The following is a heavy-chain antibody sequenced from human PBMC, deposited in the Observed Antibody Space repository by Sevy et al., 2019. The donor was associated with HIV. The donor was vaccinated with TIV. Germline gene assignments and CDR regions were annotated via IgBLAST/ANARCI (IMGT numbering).Heavy chain of an antibody. CDR2: ISYDGSNK. Sequence: GGSLRLSCAASGFTFSSYAMHWARQAPGKGLEWVAVISYDGSNKYYADSVKGRFTISRDNSKNTLYLQMNSLRAEDTAVYYCARDPTRITIFGVVPDISYYYYGMDVWGQGTTVTVSS. V-gene: IGHV3-30*04. D-gene: IGHD3-3*01. CDR3: ARDPTRITIFGVVPDISYYYYGMDV. CDR1: GFTFSSYA. J-gene: IGHJ6*02.